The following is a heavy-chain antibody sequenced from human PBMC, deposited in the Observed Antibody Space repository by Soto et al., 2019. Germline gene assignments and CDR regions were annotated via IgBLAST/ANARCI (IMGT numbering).Heavy chain of an antibody. V-gene: IGHV4-4*07. D-gene: IGHD2-2*03. CDR3: ARDGYCSSTSCSWMDV. J-gene: IGHJ6*02. Sequence: SETLSLTCTVSGGSISSYYWSWIRQPAGKGLEWIGRIYTSGSTNYNPSLKSRVTMSVDTSKNQFSLKLSSVTAADTAVYYCARDGYCSSTSCSWMDVWGQGTTVT. CDR1: GGSISSYY. CDR2: IYTSGST.